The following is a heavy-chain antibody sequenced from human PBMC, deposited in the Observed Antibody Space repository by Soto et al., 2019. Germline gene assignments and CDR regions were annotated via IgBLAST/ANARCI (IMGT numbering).Heavy chain of an antibody. J-gene: IGHJ4*02. CDR2: IYPSDSDT. CDR1: GYTFTTYW. CDR3: GRLYGTYFPS. D-gene: IGHD2-2*02. Sequence: GESLKISCKGSGYTFTTYWIGWVRQMPGKGLEWMGIIYPSDSDTRYSPSFQGQVTISADKSISTAYLQWSSLKASDTAMYYCGRLYGTYFPSWGQGTLVTISS. V-gene: IGHV5-51*01.